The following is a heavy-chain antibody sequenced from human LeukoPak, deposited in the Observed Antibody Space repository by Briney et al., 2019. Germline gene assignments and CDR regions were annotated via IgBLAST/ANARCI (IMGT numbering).Heavy chain of an antibody. V-gene: IGHV3-53*04. D-gene: IGHD6-6*01. J-gene: IGHJ4*02. CDR2: IYIGGGSTT. CDR1: GFTVTSNY. CDR3: ARVAARGPFDY. Sequence: GGSLRLSCAASGFTVTSNYMSWVRKAPGKGLEWVSLIYIGGGSTTYYADSVKGRFTISEHSNTLYLQMNSLRPEDTAVYYCARVAARGPFDYWGQGTLVTVSS.